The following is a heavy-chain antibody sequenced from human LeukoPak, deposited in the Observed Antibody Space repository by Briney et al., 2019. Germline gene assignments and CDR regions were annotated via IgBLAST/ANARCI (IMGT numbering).Heavy chain of an antibody. J-gene: IGHJ4*02. CDR3: AREAYYDILTGYSNRYFDY. V-gene: IGHV3-21*01. D-gene: IGHD3-9*01. Sequence: GGSLRLSCAASGFTFSSYSMNWVRQAPGKGLEWVSSISSSSSYIYYADSVKGRFTISIDNAKNSLYLQMNSLSAEDTAVYYCAREAYYDILTGYSNRYFDYWGQGTLVTVSS. CDR2: ISSSSSYI. CDR1: GFTFSSYS.